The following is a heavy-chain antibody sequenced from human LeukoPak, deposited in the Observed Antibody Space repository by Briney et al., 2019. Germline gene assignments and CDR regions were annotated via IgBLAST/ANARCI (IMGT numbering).Heavy chain of an antibody. D-gene: IGHD3-16*02. CDR3: ASTLLGELSFDAFDI. V-gene: IGHV1-69*13. CDR2: IIPIFGTA. CDR1: GGTFSSYA. J-gene: IGHJ3*02. Sequence: SVKVSCKASGGTFSSYAISWVRQAPGQGLEWMGGIIPIFGTANYAQKFQGRVTITADESTSTAYMELSSLRSEDTAVYYCASTLLGELSFDAFDIWGQGTMVTVPS.